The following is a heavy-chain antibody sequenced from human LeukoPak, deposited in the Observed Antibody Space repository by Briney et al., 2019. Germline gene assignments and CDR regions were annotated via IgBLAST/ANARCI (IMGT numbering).Heavy chain of an antibody. CDR1: GGSISSYY. Sequence: SETLSLTCTVSGGSISSYYWSWIRQPPGKGLKWIGYIYYSGSTNYNPSLKSRVTISVDTSKNQFSLKLSSVTAADTAVYYCARGHSSSWPIDYWGQGTLVTVSS. D-gene: IGHD6-13*01. CDR3: ARGHSSSWPIDY. CDR2: IYYSGST. J-gene: IGHJ4*02. V-gene: IGHV4-59*01.